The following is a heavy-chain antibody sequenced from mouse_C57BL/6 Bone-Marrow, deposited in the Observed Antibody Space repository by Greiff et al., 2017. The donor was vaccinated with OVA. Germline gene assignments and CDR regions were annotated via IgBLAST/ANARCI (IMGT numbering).Heavy chain of an antibody. D-gene: IGHD2-4*01. CDR1: GYTFTDYN. V-gene: IGHV1-22*01. Sequence: VQLQQSGPELVKPGASVKMSCKASGYTFTDYNMHWVKQSHGKSLEWIGYINPNNGGTSYNQKFKGNATFPVNKSSSTAYMELRSLTSEDSAVYYCAREGSDYDYYYAMDYWGQGTSVTVSS. CDR3: AREGSDYDYYYAMDY. J-gene: IGHJ4*01. CDR2: INPNNGGT.